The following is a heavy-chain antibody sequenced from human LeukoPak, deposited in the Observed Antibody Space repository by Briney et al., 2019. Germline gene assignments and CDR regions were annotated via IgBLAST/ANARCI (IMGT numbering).Heavy chain of an antibody. CDR2: INHSRST. D-gene: IGHD3-22*01. Sequence: KASETLSLTCAVYGGSFSGYYWSWIRQPPGKGLEWIGEINHSRSTNYNPSLKSRVTISVDTSKNQFSLKLSSVTAADTAVYYCARKYWRPIVVVIRTPGYFDLWGRGTLVTVSS. J-gene: IGHJ2*01. CDR1: GGSFSGYY. CDR3: ARKYWRPIVVVIRTPGYFDL. V-gene: IGHV4-34*01.